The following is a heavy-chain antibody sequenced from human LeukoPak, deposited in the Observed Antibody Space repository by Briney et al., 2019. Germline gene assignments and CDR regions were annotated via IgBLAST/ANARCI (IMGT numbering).Heavy chain of an antibody. CDR1: RFTFSSYG. Sequence: PGRSLRLSCAASRFTFSSYGMHWFSQAPGKGLGGVAVISYDGSNKYYADSVKGRFTISRDNSKNTQYLQMDSLRAEDTAVYYCAKEEGYGDYDFDYWGQGTLVTVSS. D-gene: IGHD4-17*01. CDR3: AKEEGYGDYDFDY. J-gene: IGHJ4*02. V-gene: IGHV3-30*18. CDR2: ISYDGSNK.